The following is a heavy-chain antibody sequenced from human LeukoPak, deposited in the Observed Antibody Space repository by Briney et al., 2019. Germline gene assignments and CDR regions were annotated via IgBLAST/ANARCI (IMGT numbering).Heavy chain of an antibody. V-gene: IGHV4-61*02. CDR3: ASGYYDSSGDYYCYMDV. CDR2: IYTSGST. J-gene: IGHJ6*03. D-gene: IGHD3-22*01. Sequence: SETLSLTCTVSGGSISSGSCYWSWIRQPAGKGLEWIGRIYTSGSTNYNPSLKSRVTISVDTSKNQFSLKLSSVTAADTAVYYCASGYYDSSGDYYCYMDVWGKGTTVTVSS. CDR1: GGSISSGSCY.